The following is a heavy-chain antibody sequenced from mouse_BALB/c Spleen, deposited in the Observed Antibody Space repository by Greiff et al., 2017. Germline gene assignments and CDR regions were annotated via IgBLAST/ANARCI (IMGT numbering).Heavy chain of an antibody. V-gene: IGHV1-7*01. CDR3: ALYSFAY. Sequence: QVQLKQSGAELAKPGASVKMSCKASGYTFTSYWMHWVKQRPGQGLEWIGYINPSTGYTEYNQKFKDKATLTADKSSSSAYMQLSSLTSEDSAVYYCALYSFAYWGQGTLVTVSA. J-gene: IGHJ3*01. D-gene: IGHD2-1*01. CDR1: GYTFTSYW. CDR2: INPSTGYT.